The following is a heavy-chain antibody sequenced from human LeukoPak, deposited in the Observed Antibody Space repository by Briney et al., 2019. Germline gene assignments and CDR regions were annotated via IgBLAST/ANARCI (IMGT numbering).Heavy chain of an antibody. Sequence: SETLSLTCTVSGHSIINSYYWGWIRPPPGEELGWIGSIYHTGSTYYNPSLQRRITISIDTSKNQFSLKVNSVTAADTAVYYCARDDSGWYEDYWGQGTLVTVSS. CDR3: ARDDSGWYEDY. CDR1: GHSIINSYY. J-gene: IGHJ4*02. D-gene: IGHD6-19*01. CDR2: IYHTGST. V-gene: IGHV4-38-2*02.